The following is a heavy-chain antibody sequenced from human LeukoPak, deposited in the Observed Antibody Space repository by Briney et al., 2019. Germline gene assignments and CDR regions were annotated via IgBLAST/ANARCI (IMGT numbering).Heavy chain of an antibody. CDR3: ARQGPDYYGSGSSSYFDY. D-gene: IGHD3-10*01. CDR1: GGTFSSYA. J-gene: IGHJ4*02. CDR2: IIPIFGTA. Sequence: VASVKVSCKASGGTFSSYAISWVRQAPGQGLEWMGGIIPIFGTANYAQKFQGRVTITTDESTSTAYMELSSLRSEDTAVYYCARQGPDYYGSGSSSYFDYWGQGTLVTVSS. V-gene: IGHV1-69*05.